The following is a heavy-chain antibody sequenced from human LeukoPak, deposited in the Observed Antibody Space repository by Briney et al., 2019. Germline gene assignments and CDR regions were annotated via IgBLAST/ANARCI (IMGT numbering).Heavy chain of an antibody. D-gene: IGHD3-3*01. CDR3: AKWSTIFGVDY. CDR2: ISGTVGST. J-gene: IGHJ4*02. CDR1: GFTFSSYV. Sequence: GGSLRLSCAASGFTFSSYVMSWVRQAPGTGLEWVSAISGTVGSTDYADSVKGRFTISRDNSKNTLYLQMNSLRAEDTAVYYCAKWSTIFGVDYWGQGTLVTVSS. V-gene: IGHV3-23*01.